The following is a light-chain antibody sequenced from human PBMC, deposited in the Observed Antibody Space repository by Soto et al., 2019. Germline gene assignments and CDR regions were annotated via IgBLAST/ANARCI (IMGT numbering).Light chain of an antibody. CDR2: DAS. Sequence: EIVLTQSPGTVSLSPGERATLSCRASQSVSNTYLAWYQQKPGQAPRLLIYDASSRATGIPDRFSGSGSATDFTLTISRLEPEDFAVYYCQQYGRSPGLFTFGPGTKVDIK. V-gene: IGKV3-20*01. CDR3: QQYGRSPGLFT. J-gene: IGKJ3*01. CDR1: QSVSNTY.